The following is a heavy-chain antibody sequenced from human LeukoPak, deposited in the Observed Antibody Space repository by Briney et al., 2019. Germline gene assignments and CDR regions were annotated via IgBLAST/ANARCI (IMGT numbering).Heavy chain of an antibody. CDR2: ISSGGSTI. CDR1: GFTFSDYY. V-gene: IGHV3-11*04. CDR3: ARDDDKYYMDV. J-gene: IGHJ6*03. Sequence: PGGSLRLSCAASGFTFSDYYMSWIPQAPGKGLVWVSYISSGGSTIYYADSVKGRFTISRDNAKNSLYLQMNSLRAEDTAVYYCARDDDKYYMDVWGKGTTVTVSS.